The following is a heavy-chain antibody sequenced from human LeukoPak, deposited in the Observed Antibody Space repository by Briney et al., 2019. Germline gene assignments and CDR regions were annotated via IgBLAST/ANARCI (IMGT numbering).Heavy chain of an antibody. CDR3: AEHGPERSTVTEFDY. CDR2: IYTSGST. CDR1: GGSISSYY. J-gene: IGHJ4*02. V-gene: IGHV4-4*09. Sequence: SETLSLTCTVSGGSISSYYWSWIRQPPGKGLEWIGYIYTSGSTNYNPSLKSRVTISVDTSKNQFSLKLSSVTAADTAVYYCAEHGPERSTVTEFDYWGQGTLVTVSS. D-gene: IGHD4-17*01.